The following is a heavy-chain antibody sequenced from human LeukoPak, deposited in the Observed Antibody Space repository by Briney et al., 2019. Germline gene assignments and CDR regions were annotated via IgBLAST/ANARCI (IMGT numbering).Heavy chain of an antibody. CDR3: AKDPIRGGRSAYFDY. V-gene: IGHV3-9*01. CDR1: GFTFDDYA. Sequence: PGGSLRLSCAASGFTFDDYAMHWVRQAPGKGLEWVSGISWNSGSIGYADSVKGRFTISRDNAKNSLYLQMSSLRAEDTALYYCAKDPIRGGRSAYFDYWGQGTLVTVSS. J-gene: IGHJ4*02. D-gene: IGHD3-16*01. CDR2: ISWNSGSI.